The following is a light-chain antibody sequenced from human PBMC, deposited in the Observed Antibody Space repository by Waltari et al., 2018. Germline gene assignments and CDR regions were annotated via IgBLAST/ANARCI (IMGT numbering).Light chain of an antibody. CDR2: EVS. CDR3: SSYTSSSTLGV. J-gene: IGLJ2*01. Sequence: QSALTQPASVSGSPGQSITISCTGTSSDVGGYNYVSWYQQHPGKAPKLMSHEVSNRPSRVSKRFSGSKSGNTAYLTITGLQAEDEADYYCSSYTSSSTLGVFGGGTKLTVL. V-gene: IGLV2-14*01. CDR1: SSDVGGYNY.